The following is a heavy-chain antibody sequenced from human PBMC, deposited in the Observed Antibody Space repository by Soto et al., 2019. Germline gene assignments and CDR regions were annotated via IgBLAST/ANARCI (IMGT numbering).Heavy chain of an antibody. CDR1: GGSISNFY. V-gene: IGHV4-59*01. J-gene: IGHJ4*02. Sequence: SETLTITCTASGGSISNFYWSWIRQPPGKGLEWIGYISYSGNTNYNPSLKSRVSISVDTSKNQLSLNLTSVTAADTAVYYCARAPMLLSWSYFDSWGQGTPVTVSS. D-gene: IGHD2-15*01. CDR3: ARAPMLLSWSYFDS. CDR2: ISYSGNT.